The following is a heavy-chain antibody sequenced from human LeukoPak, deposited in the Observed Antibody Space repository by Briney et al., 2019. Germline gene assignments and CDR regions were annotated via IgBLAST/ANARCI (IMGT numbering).Heavy chain of an antibody. CDR3: ARAGDDAFDI. V-gene: IGHV4-30-4*01. CDR1: GGSISSGDYY. Sequence: SETLSLNCTVSGGSISSGDYYWSWIRQPPGKGLEWIGYIYYSGSTYYNPSLKSRVTISVDTSKNQFSLKLSSVTAADTAVYYCARAGDDAFDIWGQGTMVTVSS. CDR2: IYYSGST. D-gene: IGHD3-16*01. J-gene: IGHJ3*02.